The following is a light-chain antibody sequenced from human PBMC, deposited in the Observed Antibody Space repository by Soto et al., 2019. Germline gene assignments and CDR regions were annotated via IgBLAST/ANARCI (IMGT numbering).Light chain of an antibody. CDR2: RNN. V-gene: IGLV1-47*01. J-gene: IGLJ2*01. Sequence: PVLTQPPSASGTPGQRVTISCSGSSSNIGSNYVYWYQQLPGTAPKLLIYRNNQRPSGVPDRFSGSKSGTSASLAISGLRSEDEADYYCAAWDDSLSNVVFGGGTKVTVL. CDR1: SSNIGSNY. CDR3: AAWDDSLSNVV.